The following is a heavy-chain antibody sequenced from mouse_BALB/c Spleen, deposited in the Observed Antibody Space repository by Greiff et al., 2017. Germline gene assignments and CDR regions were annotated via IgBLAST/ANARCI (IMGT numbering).Heavy chain of an antibody. CDR3: VYGNFPWFAY. J-gene: IGHJ3*01. Sequence: VQLQQSGPELVKPGASVKISCKASGYAFSSSRMNWVKQRPGQGLEWIGRIYPGDGDTNYNGKFKGKATLTADKSSSTAYMQLSSLTSVDSAVYFCVYGNFPWFAYWGQGTLVTVSA. V-gene: IGHV1-82*01. CDR2: IYPGDGDT. CDR1: GYAFSSSR. D-gene: IGHD2-1*01.